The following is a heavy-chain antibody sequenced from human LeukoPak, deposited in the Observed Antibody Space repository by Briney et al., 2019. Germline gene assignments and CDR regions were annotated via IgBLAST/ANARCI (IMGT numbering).Heavy chain of an antibody. CDR3: AKVAYGSGSYLHQFDY. CDR2: INWNSDTI. V-gene: IGHV3-9*01. Sequence: AGGSLRLSCVASGFTFDNYAMHWVRQAPGKALEWVSGINWNSDTIKYADSVKGRFTISRDNSKNTLYLQMNSLRAEDTAVYYCAKVAYGSGSYLHQFDYWGQGTLVTVSS. CDR1: GFTFDNYA. J-gene: IGHJ4*02. D-gene: IGHD3-10*01.